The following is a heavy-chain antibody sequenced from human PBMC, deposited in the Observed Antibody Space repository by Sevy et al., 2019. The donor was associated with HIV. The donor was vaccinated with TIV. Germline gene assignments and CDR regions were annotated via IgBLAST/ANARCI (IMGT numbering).Heavy chain of an antibody. Sequence: ASVKVSCKASGATFSSNAISWGRQAPGQGLNGMGGFIPIFVTANYAQKFQGRVTITADESTSTAYMELSSLRSEDTAVYYCARQYYYGSGSYDNYYYGMDVWGQGTTVTVSS. CDR2: FIPIFVTA. J-gene: IGHJ6*02. CDR1: GATFSSNA. D-gene: IGHD3-10*01. V-gene: IGHV1-69*13. CDR3: ARQYYYGSGSYDNYYYGMDV.